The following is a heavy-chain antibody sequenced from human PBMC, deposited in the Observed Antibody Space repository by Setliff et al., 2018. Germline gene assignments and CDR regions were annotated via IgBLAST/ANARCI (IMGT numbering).Heavy chain of an antibody. D-gene: IGHD6-6*01. J-gene: IGHJ4*02. CDR3: ARGRNIAARLLDS. Sequence: PSETLSLTCAVCGGAFSGYNWNWIRQPPGKGLEWIGEINHRGSTNYNPSLKSRVTISVDTSKDQFSLKVISMTAADTAVYYCARGRNIAARLLDSWGQGTLVTVSS. CDR2: INHRGST. CDR1: GGAFSGYN. V-gene: IGHV4-34*01.